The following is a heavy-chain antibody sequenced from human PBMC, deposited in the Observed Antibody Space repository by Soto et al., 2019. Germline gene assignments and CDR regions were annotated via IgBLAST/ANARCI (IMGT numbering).Heavy chain of an antibody. V-gene: IGHV3-33*01. CDR1: GFTFNNYG. CDR2: VWYDGSKK. D-gene: IGHD2-15*01. CDR3: ATDRGYDAHDYYYNAMDV. J-gene: IGHJ6*02. Sequence: GGSLRLSCAASGFTFNNYGMHWVRQAPGKGLEWVALVWYDGSKKYYGDSVKGRFTISRDNSESMLYPQMNSMRDEDTAVYYCATDRGYDAHDYYYNAMDVWGQGTTVTVSS.